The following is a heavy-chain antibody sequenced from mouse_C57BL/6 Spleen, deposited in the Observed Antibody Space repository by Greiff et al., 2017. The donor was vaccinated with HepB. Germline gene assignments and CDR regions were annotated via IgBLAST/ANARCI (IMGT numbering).Heavy chain of an antibody. CDR1: GYAFSSYW. D-gene: IGHD2-5*01. CDR3: AATPSYYSNYDYAMDD. Sequence: QVQLQQSGAELVKPGASVKISCKASGYAFSSYWMNWVKQRPGKGLEWIGQIYPGDGDTNYNGKFKGKATLTADKSSSTAYMQLSSLTSEDSAVYFCAATPSYYSNYDYAMDDWGQGTSVTVSS. V-gene: IGHV1-80*01. J-gene: IGHJ4*01. CDR2: IYPGDGDT.